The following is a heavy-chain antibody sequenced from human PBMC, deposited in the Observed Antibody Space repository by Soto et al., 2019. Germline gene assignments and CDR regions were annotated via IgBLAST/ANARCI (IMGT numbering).Heavy chain of an antibody. V-gene: IGHV4-39*01. CDR2: IYHTGST. D-gene: IGHD6-6*01. J-gene: IGHJ4*02. CDR1: GGSIRSSSYS. CDR3: ARHQEQVVRTMVDY. Sequence: QLPLQESGPGLVKPSETLSLTCSVSGGSIRSSSYSWGWIRQPPGKGLEWIGNIYHTGSTYYNPSLKGRVTISVNTSENQFSLRLSSVTATDTAVYYCARHQEQVVRTMVDYWGQGTLVTVSS.